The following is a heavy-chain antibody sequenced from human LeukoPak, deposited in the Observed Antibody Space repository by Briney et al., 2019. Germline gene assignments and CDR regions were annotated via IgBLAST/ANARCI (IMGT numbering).Heavy chain of an antibody. CDR3: ARRIAVAGPYYYYYYMDV. V-gene: IGHV4-34*01. J-gene: IGHJ6*03. Sequence: PSETLSLTCAVYVGSFSGYYWTWIRQPPGKGLEWIGEINHGRSTNYNPSLKSRVTISVDTSKNQFSLKLSSVTAADTAVYYCARRIAVAGPYYYYYYMDVWGKGTTVTVSS. D-gene: IGHD6-19*01. CDR1: VGSFSGYY. CDR2: INHGRST.